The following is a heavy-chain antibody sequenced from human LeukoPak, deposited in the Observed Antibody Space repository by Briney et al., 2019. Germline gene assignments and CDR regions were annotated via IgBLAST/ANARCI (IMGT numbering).Heavy chain of an antibody. Sequence: ASVKVSCKASGYTFTSYYMRWVRQAPGQGLEWMGIINPSGGSTSYAQKFQGRVTMTRDTSTSTVYMELSSLRSEDTAVYYCARYSGSFESNYYFDYWGQGTLVTVSS. V-gene: IGHV1-46*03. D-gene: IGHD1-26*01. CDR2: INPSGGST. CDR3: ARYSGSFESNYYFDY. CDR1: GYTFTSYY. J-gene: IGHJ4*02.